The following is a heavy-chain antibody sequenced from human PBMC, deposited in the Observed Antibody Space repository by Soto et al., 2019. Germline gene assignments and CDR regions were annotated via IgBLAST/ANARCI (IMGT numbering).Heavy chain of an antibody. D-gene: IGHD3-10*01. V-gene: IGHV3-49*03. Sequence: GGSLRLSCTASGFTFGDYAMSWFRQAPGKGLEWVGFIRSKAYGGTTEYAAAVKGGFTISRDDSKSIAYLQMNSLKTEDTAVYYCTREGGTTVVRGVIYYYYMDVWGKGTTVTVSS. J-gene: IGHJ6*03. CDR2: IRSKAYGGTT. CDR3: TREGGTTVVRGVIYYYYMDV. CDR1: GFTFGDYA.